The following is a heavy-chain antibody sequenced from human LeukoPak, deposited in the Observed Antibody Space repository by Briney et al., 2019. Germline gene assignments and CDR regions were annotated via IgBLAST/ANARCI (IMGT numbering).Heavy chain of an antibody. CDR3: ARHRTRERIAAPPDY. D-gene: IGHD6-6*01. CDR2: IYYSGST. Sequence: SETLSLTCTVSGGSISSSSYYWGWIRQPPGKGLEWIGSIYYSGSTYYNPSLKSRVTISVDTSKNQFSLKLSSVTAADTAVYYCARHRTRERIAAPPDYWGQGTLVTVSS. J-gene: IGHJ4*02. CDR1: GGSISSSSYY. V-gene: IGHV4-39*01.